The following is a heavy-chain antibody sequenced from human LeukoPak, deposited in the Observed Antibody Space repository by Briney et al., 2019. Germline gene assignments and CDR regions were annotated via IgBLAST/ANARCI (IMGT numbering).Heavy chain of an antibody. CDR1: GYTFTSYD. J-gene: IGHJ4*02. CDR3: ARGQYYDFWSGYYDIRGFDY. CDR2: MNPNSGYT. V-gene: IGHV1-8*02. D-gene: IGHD3-3*01. Sequence: ASVKVSCKASGYTFTSYDVNWVRQATGQGLEWMGWMNPNSGYTGYAQKFQGRVTMTRNTPISTAYMELRSLRSEDTAVYYCARGQYYDFWSGYYDIRGFDYWGQGTLVTVSS.